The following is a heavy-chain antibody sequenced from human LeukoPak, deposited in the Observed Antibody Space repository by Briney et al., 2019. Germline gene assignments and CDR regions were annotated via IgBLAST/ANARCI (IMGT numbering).Heavy chain of an antibody. D-gene: IGHD3-10*01. CDR1: KFTFSAYA. V-gene: IGHV3-NL1*01. J-gene: IGHJ4*02. Sequence: PGRSLRLSCAASKFTFSAYALHWVRQAPGKGLEWVSLIYSGGSTYYADSVKGRFTISRDNSKNTLNLQMNSLRAEDTAVYYCVKDRTGTYTLDYWGQGTLVTVSS. CDR2: IYSGGST. CDR3: VKDRTGTYTLDY.